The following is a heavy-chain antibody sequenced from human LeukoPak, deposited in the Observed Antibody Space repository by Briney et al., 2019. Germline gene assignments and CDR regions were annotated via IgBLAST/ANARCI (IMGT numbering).Heavy chain of an antibody. CDR1: GYSLTHYW. J-gene: IGHJ3*02. V-gene: IGHV5-51*01. Sequence: GESLKISCKGPGYSLTHYWIGWVRQMPGKGLEWMGIIYPGDSEPRYSPSFQGQVTISADKSISTAYLQWSSLKASDSAMYFCARLGGSYYSAFDIWGQGTMVTVSS. CDR3: ARLGGSYYSAFDI. CDR2: IYPGDSEP. D-gene: IGHD1-26*01.